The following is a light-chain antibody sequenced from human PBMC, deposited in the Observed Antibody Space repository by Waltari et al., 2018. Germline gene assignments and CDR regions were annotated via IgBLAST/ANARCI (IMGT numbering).Light chain of an antibody. CDR1: QSVSRA. CDR3: QHYERLPAT. CDR2: GAS. J-gene: IGKJ1*01. Sequence: IVLTYSLGLLFSSRGRSVPLSCRASQSVSRALAWYQQKPGQAPRLLICGASNRATGIPDRFSGSGSETDFSLTISRLEPEDFAVYYCQHYERLPATFGQGTKVEIK. V-gene: IGKV3-20*01.